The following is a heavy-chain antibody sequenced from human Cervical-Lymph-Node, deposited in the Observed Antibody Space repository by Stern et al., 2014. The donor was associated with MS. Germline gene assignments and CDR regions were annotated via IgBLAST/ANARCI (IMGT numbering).Heavy chain of an antibody. Sequence: VQLVQSGADVKKPGESLKISCQGSGYSFTNYWIGWVRQMPGKGLDWMGIIYLADSDPRSSPSFQGRGTMSADKSISTAYLQWRSLKASDTAIYYCARGITSIEGMGVYFDDWGQGTLVTVSS. J-gene: IGHJ4*02. CDR1: GYSFTNYW. CDR2: IYLADSDP. CDR3: ARGITSIEGMGVYFDD. D-gene: IGHD3-22*01. V-gene: IGHV5-51*03.